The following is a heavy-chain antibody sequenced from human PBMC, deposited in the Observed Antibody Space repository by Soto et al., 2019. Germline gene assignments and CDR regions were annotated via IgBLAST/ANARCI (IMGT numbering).Heavy chain of an antibody. V-gene: IGHV3-21*01. Sequence: EVQLVESGGGLDKPGGSLRLSCAASGFTFSSYSMNWVRQAPGKGLEWVSSISSSSSYIYYAVSVKGRFTISRDNAKNSLYLQMNSLRAEDTAVYYCARGLHCSGGSCVFDYWGQGTLVTVSS. CDR3: ARGLHCSGGSCVFDY. CDR1: GFTFSSYS. J-gene: IGHJ4*02. CDR2: ISSSSSYI. D-gene: IGHD2-15*01.